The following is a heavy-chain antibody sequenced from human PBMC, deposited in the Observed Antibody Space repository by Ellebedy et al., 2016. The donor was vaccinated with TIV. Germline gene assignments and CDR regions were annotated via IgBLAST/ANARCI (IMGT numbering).Heavy chain of an antibody. D-gene: IGHD2-21*01. Sequence: GGSLRLSCVASGFSFSRYEMNWVRQAPGKGLEWVSYISDTGNTIYYADSVKGRFTVSRDNSKNTLYLQMKSLRAEDTAVYYCARDILIFEGWFDPWGQGTLVTVSS. V-gene: IGHV3-48*03. CDR3: ARDILIFEGWFDP. CDR1: GFSFSRYE. J-gene: IGHJ5*02. CDR2: ISDTGNTI.